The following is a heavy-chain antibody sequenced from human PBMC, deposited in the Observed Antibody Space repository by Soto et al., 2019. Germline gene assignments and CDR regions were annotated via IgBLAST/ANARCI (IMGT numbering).Heavy chain of an antibody. CDR2: ISYDGTNK. V-gene: IGHV3-30*18. Sequence: GGSLSLSCAASGFTFRSFGMHWIRQAPGKGLEWVALISYDGTNKYYADSVRGRFTISRDNSKNTLYLEMNTLRVEDTAVYYCAKVLPATGIEGGGDAFDIWGQGTMVTVS. D-gene: IGHD1-26*01. CDR1: GFTFRSFG. CDR3: AKVLPATGIEGGGDAFDI. J-gene: IGHJ3*02.